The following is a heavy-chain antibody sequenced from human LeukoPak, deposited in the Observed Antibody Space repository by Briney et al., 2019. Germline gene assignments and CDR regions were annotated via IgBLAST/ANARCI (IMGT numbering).Heavy chain of an antibody. J-gene: IGHJ4*02. CDR1: GFTFTSQA. CDR2: VSGSGRST. V-gene: IGHV3-23*01. CDR3: ARHEGAWFGELSL. Sequence: GGSLRLSCAASGFTFTSQAMSWVRQTPGKGLEWVSVVSGSGRSTLYAASVQGRFTTSRDNSKNTLYLQMNSLRAEDTALYFCARHEGAWFGELSLWGQGTLVTVSS. D-gene: IGHD3-10*01.